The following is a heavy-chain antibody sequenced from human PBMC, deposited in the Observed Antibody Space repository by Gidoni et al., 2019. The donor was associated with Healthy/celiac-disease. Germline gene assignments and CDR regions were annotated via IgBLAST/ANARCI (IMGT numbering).Heavy chain of an antibody. CDR2: ISAYNGNT. J-gene: IGHJ6*02. Sequence: QVQLVQSGAEVKKPGASLKVSCKASGYTFTSYGISWVRQAPGQGLEWMGWISAYNGNTNYAQKLQGRVTMTTDTSTSTAYMELRSLRSDDTAVYYCARADYDSSGYPDNYYYYYGMDVWGQGTTVTVSS. V-gene: IGHV1-18*01. CDR1: GYTFTSYG. D-gene: IGHD3-22*01. CDR3: ARADYDSSGYPDNYYYYYGMDV.